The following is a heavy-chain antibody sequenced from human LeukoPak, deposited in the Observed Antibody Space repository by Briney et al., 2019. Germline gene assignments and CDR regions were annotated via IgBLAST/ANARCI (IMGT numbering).Heavy chain of an antibody. V-gene: IGHV3-48*03. CDR3: AREGPYYYGSGSYYEY. D-gene: IGHD3-10*01. CDR1: GFTFSSYE. Sequence: PGGSLRLSCAASGFTFSSYEMNWVRQAPGKGLEWVSYISSSGSTIYYADSVKGRFTISRGNAKNSLYLQVNSLRAEDTAVYYCAREGPYYYGSGSYYEYWGQGTLVTVSS. CDR2: ISSSGSTI. J-gene: IGHJ4*02.